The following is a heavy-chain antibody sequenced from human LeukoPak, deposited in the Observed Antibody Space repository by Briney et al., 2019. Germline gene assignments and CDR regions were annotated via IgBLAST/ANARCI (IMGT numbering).Heavy chain of an antibody. V-gene: IGHV1-2*02. Sequence: ASVTLSRKASGYTFTVYYMHWVRQAPGQGLEWMGWINPNSGGTNYAQKFQGRVTMTRDTSISTAYMELSRLRSDDTAVYYCARVRSSGLTNWFDPWGQGTLVTVSS. CDR2: INPNSGGT. CDR1: GYTFTVYY. CDR3: ARVRSSGLTNWFDP. J-gene: IGHJ5*02. D-gene: IGHD6-19*01.